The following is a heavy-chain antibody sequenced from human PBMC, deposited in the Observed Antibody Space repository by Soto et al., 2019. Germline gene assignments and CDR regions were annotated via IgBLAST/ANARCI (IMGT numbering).Heavy chain of an antibody. CDR2: IYHGST. V-gene: IGHV4-30-2*01. Sequence: QLQLQESGSGLVKPSQTLSLTCAVSGGSISSGGYSWSWIRQPPGKGLEWIGYIYHGSTYYNPSRKSRGTISVDRAKNQVSRKLSSVTAADTAVYDCARAGGLGAVAVDYWGQGTLVTVSS. CDR1: GGSISSGGYS. CDR3: ARAGGLGAVAVDY. J-gene: IGHJ4*02. D-gene: IGHD6-19*01.